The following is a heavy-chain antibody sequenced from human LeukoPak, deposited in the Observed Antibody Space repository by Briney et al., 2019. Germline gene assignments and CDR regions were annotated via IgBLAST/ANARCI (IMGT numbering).Heavy chain of an antibody. D-gene: IGHD6-13*01. Sequence: PGGSLRLSCAASGFTFSTYAMHWVRQAPGKGLEWVSGISWDSGTIAYAGSVKGRFTISRDNAKNSLYLQMNSLRREDTALYYCAKDIRGPMAAPGVNAIDIWGQGTMVTVSS. CDR1: GFTFSTYA. CDR2: ISWDSGTI. CDR3: AKDIRGPMAAPGVNAIDI. V-gene: IGHV3-9*01. J-gene: IGHJ3*02.